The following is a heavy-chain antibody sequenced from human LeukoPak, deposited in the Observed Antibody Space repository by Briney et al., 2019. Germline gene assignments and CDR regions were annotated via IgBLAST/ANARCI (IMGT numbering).Heavy chain of an antibody. CDR2: INHSGST. V-gene: IGHV4-34*01. CDR1: GGSFSGYY. CDR3: AREADRWFDP. J-gene: IGHJ5*02. Sequence: SETLSLTCAVYGGSFSGYYWSWIRQPPGKGLEWIGEINHSGSTNYNPSLKSRVTISVDTSKNQFSLKLSSVTAADTAVYYCAREADRWFDPWGQGTLVTVSS.